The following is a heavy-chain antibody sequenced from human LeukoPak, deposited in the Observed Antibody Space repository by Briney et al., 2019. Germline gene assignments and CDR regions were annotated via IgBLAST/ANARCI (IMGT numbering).Heavy chain of an antibody. Sequence: GGSLRLSCAASGFTFSTYGMHWVRKAPGKGLEWVAFIRYDGSNKYYADSVKGRFTISRDNSRDTLYLQMNSLRAEDTAVYYCAKDPRTLSYYFDYWGQGTLVTVSS. CDR1: GFTFSTYG. CDR2: IRYDGSNK. V-gene: IGHV3-30*02. D-gene: IGHD1-14*01. CDR3: AKDPRTLSYYFDY. J-gene: IGHJ4*02.